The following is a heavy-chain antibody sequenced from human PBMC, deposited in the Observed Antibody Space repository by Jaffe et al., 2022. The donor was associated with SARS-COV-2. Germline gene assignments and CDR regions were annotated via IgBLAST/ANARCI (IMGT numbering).Heavy chain of an antibody. V-gene: IGHV4-61*02. Sequence: QVQLQESGPGLVKPSQTLSLTCTVSGGSISSGSYYWSWIRQPAGKGLEWIGRIYTSGSTNYNPSLKSRVTISVDTSKNQFSLKLSSVTAADTAVYYCARAGGDYGSGSYYPFSYYYGMDVWGQGTTVTVSS. CDR2: IYTSGST. D-gene: IGHD3-10*01. J-gene: IGHJ6*02. CDR3: ARAGGDYGSGSYYPFSYYYGMDV. CDR1: GGSISSGSYY.